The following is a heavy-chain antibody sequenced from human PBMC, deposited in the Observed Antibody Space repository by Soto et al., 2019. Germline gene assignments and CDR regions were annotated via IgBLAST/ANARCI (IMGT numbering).Heavy chain of an antibody. Sequence: GGSLRLSCAASGFTFSSYSMNWVRQAPGKGLEWVSSISSSSSYIYYADSVKGRFTISRDNAKNSLYLQMNSLRVEDTAVYYCARPPTTVTTNYLDYWGQGTLVTVSS. V-gene: IGHV3-21*01. D-gene: IGHD4-17*01. J-gene: IGHJ4*02. CDR3: ARPPTTVTTNYLDY. CDR1: GFTFSSYS. CDR2: ISSSSSYI.